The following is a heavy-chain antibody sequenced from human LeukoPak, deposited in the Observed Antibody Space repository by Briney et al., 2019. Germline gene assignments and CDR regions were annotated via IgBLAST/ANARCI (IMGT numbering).Heavy chain of an antibody. V-gene: IGHV3-30*04. Sequence: PGGSLRLSCAASGFTFSSYAMHWVRQAPGKGLEWVAVISYDGSNKYYADSVKGRFTISRDNSKNTLYLQMNSLRAEDTAVYYCASALYDSSGYYFSYWAQGTLVTVSS. CDR3: ASALYDSSGYYFSY. J-gene: IGHJ4*02. CDR2: ISYDGSNK. D-gene: IGHD3-22*01. CDR1: GFTFSSYA.